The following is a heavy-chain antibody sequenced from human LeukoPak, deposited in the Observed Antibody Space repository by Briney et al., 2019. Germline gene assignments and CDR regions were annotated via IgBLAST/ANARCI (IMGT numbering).Heavy chain of an antibody. CDR3: AKEFGFGKYVLRGGPLW. D-gene: IGHD3-16*01. Sequence: PGGSLRLSCAASGFTFSSYAMSWVRQAPGKGLEWVSAISGSGGSTYYADSVKGRFTISRDNSKNTLYLQMNSLRAEDTAVYYCAKEFGFGKYVLRGGPLWWGQGTLVTVSS. J-gene: IGHJ4*02. V-gene: IGHV3-23*01. CDR1: GFTFSSYA. CDR2: ISGSGGST.